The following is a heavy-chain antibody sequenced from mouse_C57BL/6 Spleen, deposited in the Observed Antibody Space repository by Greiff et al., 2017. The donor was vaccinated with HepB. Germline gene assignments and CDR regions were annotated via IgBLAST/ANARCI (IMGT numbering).Heavy chain of an antibody. V-gene: IGHV5-17*01. J-gene: IGHJ1*03. Sequence: EVKLVESGGGLVKPGGSLKLSCAASGFTFSDYGMHWVRQAPEKGLEWVAYISSGSSTIYYADTVKGRFTISRDNAKNTLFLQMTSLRSEDTAMFYCARIWFWYFGVWGTGPAVTVSS. CDR2: ISSGSSTI. CDR3: ARIWFWYFGV. CDR1: GFTFSDYG. D-gene: IGHD2-2*01.